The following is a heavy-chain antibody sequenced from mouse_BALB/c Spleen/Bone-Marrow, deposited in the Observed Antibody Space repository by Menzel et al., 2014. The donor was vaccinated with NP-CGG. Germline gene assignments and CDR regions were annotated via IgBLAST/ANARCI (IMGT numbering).Heavy chain of an antibody. J-gene: IGHJ1*01. V-gene: IGHV1-80*01. CDR1: GYAFSSYW. CDR3: AKGKDGGSPYFDV. CDR2: IYPGDDDT. Sequence: QVQLQQSGAELVMPGSSVKISCKASGYAFSSYWMNWVKQRPGQGLEWIGQIYPGDDDTNFNGKFKGKATLTADKSSSXVYMQLSSLTSEDSAVYFCAKGKDGGSPYFDVWGAGTTVTVSS. D-gene: IGHD2-3*01.